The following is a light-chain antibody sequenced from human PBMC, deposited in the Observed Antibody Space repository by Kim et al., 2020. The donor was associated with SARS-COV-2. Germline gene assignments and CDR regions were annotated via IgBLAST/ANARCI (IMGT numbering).Light chain of an antibody. V-gene: IGKV3-11*01. J-gene: IGKJ5*01. CDR3: QQRSNWPPEIT. Sequence: PGERATLSGRASQRVSSYLAWYQQKPGQAPRLLIDDASNRATGIPARFSGSGSGTDFTLTISSLEPEDFAVYYCQQRSNWPPEITFGQGTRLEIK. CDR1: QRVSSY. CDR2: DAS.